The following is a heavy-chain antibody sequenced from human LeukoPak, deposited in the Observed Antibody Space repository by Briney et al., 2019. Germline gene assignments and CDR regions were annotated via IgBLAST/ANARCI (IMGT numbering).Heavy chain of an antibody. Sequence: VASVKVSCKASGYTFTSYGISWVRQAPGQGLEWMGWISAYNGNTNYAQKLQGRVTMTTDTSTSTAYMELRSLRSDDTAVYYCARDYYDSSGYYYAFDYWGQGTLVTVSS. D-gene: IGHD3-22*01. V-gene: IGHV1-18*01. J-gene: IGHJ4*02. CDR1: GYTFTSYG. CDR3: ARDYYDSSGYYYAFDY. CDR2: ISAYNGNT.